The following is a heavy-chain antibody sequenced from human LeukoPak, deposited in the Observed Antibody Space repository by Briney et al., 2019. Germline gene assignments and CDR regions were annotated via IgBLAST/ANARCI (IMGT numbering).Heavy chain of an antibody. CDR2: INHSGST. D-gene: IGHD3-22*01. CDR3: ARRGYYYDSSGYYHV. Sequence: PETLSLTCAVYGGSFSGYYWSWIRQPPGKGLEWIGEINHSGSTNYNPSLKSRVTISVDTSKNQFSLKLSSVTAADTAVYYCARRGYYYDSSGYYHVWGQGTLVTVSS. V-gene: IGHV4-34*01. CDR1: GGSFSGYY. J-gene: IGHJ4*02.